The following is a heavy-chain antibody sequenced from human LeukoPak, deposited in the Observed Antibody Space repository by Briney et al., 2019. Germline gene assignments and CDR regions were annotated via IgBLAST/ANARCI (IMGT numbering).Heavy chain of an antibody. Sequence: PSETLSLTCAVSGYSISSGYYWGWIRQPPGKGLEWIGSIYHSGSTNYNPSLKSRVTISVDTSKNQFSLKLSSVTAADTAVYYCARVTYSSSSYFDYWGQGTLVTVSS. CDR1: GYSISSGYY. CDR2: IYHSGST. J-gene: IGHJ4*02. CDR3: ARVTYSSSSYFDY. V-gene: IGHV4-38-2*01. D-gene: IGHD6-6*01.